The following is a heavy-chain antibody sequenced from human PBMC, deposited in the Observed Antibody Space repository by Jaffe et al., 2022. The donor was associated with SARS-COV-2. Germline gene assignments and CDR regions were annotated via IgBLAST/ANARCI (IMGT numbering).Heavy chain of an antibody. V-gene: IGHV3-49*04. Sequence: EVQPVESGGGLVQPGRSLRLSCTASRFTFGDYAMSWVRQAPGKGLEWVGFIRSKAYGGATEYAASVKGRFTISRDDSKSIAYLQMNSLKTEDTAVYYCTLGYCSSSSCYGHYYYGMDVWGQGTTVTVSS. CDR3: TLGYCSSSSCYGHYYYGMDV. D-gene: IGHD2-2*01. J-gene: IGHJ6*02. CDR1: RFTFGDYA. CDR2: IRSKAYGGAT.